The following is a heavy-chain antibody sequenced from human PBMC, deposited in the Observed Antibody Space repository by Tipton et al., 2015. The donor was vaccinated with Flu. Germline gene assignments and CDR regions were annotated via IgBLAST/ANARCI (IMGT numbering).Heavy chain of an antibody. CDR2: VYYTGNT. J-gene: IGHJ5*02. CDR1: GGSISTYY. CDR3: AKGLDFSNRWLDP. V-gene: IGHV4-59*01. Sequence: LRLSCTVSGGSISTYYWSWLRQSPGKGLEWIANVYYTGNTNYNPSLESRVTVSVDTSRNKFSLKLRSVTAADTAVYYCAKGLDFSNRWLDPWGQGTLVTVSS. D-gene: IGHD4-11*01.